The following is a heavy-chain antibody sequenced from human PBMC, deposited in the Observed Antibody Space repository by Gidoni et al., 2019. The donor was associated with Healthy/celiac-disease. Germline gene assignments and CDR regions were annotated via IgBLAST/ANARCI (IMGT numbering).Heavy chain of an antibody. V-gene: IGHV3-49*05. CDR1: GFTFGDYA. D-gene: IGHD3-22*01. CDR2: IRSKAYGGTT. CDR3: TREGTMIPQH. J-gene: IGHJ1*01. Sequence: EVQLVESGGDLVKPGRSLRLSCTASGFTFGDYAMSWFRQAPGKGLEWVSFIRSKAYGGTTEYAASVKGRFTISRDDYKSIAYLQMNSLKTEDTAVYYCTREGTMIPQHWGQGTLVTVSS.